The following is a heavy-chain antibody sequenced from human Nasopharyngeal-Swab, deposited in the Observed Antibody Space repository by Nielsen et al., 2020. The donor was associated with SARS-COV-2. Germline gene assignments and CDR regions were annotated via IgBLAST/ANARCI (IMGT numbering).Heavy chain of an antibody. Sequence: GESLKISCAASGFTFTTYGMHWVRQAPGKGLEWVAVISYDGNNKYYADSVKGRFTISRDNSKSTLYLQMNSLRAEDTAVYYCARGHGVWFGEPDNWFDPWGQGTLVTVSS. CDR3: ARGHGVWFGEPDNWFDP. CDR2: ISYDGNNK. D-gene: IGHD3-10*01. CDR1: GFTFTTYG. V-gene: IGHV3-30*03. J-gene: IGHJ5*02.